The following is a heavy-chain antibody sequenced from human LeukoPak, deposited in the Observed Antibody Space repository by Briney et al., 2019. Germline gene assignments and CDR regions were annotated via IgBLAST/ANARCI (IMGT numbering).Heavy chain of an antibody. Sequence: GGSLRLSCAASGFTFSTYWMSWVRQAPGKGLEWVANIRPGGSEKYFVDSVKGRFTISRDNAQNSLYLQMNSLRAGDTAVYYCARGGPSREDNWFDPWGQGTLVTVSS. CDR3: ARGGPSREDNWFDP. D-gene: IGHD1-26*01. CDR2: IRPGGSEK. V-gene: IGHV3-7*01. J-gene: IGHJ5*02. CDR1: GFTFSTYW.